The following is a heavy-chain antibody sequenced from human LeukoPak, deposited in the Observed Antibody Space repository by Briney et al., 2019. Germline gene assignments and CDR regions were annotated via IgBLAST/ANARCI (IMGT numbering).Heavy chain of an antibody. CDR3: AKGSYYDILTGYYPEYYFDY. D-gene: IGHD3-9*01. J-gene: IGHJ4*02. Sequence: GGSLRLSCAASGFTFSSYAMSWVRQAPGKGLEWVSAISGSGGSTYYADSVKGRFTISRDNSKNTLYLQMNSLRAEDTAVYYCAKGSYYDILTGYYPEYYFDYWGQGTLVTVSS. V-gene: IGHV3-23*01. CDR2: ISGSGGST. CDR1: GFTFSSYA.